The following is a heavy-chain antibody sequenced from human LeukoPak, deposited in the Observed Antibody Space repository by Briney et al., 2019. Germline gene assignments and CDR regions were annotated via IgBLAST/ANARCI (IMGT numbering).Heavy chain of an antibody. J-gene: IGHJ4*02. CDR1: GFTFSSYA. D-gene: IGHD3-9*01. V-gene: IGHV3-23*01. Sequence: GGSLRLSCAASGFTFSSYAMSWVRQAPGKGLEWVSAISGSGGSTYYADSVKGRFTISRDNSKNTLYLQMNSLRAEDTAVYYCARREYYDNLTGVGGYWGQGTLVTVSS. CDR2: ISGSGGST. CDR3: ARREYYDNLTGVGGY.